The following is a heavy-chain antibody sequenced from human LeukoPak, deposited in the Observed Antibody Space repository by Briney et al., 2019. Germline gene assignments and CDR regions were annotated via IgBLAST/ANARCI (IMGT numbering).Heavy chain of an antibody. D-gene: IGHD2-2*01. CDR2: IYYSGST. CDR1: GGSISSHY. Sequence: NSSETLSLTCTVSGGSISSHYWSWTRHPPGKGLEWIGYIYYSGSTNYNPSLKSRVTISVDTSKNQFSLKLSSVTAADTAVYYCARVRCSSTSCYHYYYYYMDVWGKGTTVTVSS. V-gene: IGHV4-59*11. CDR3: ARVRCSSTSCYHYYYYYMDV. J-gene: IGHJ6*03.